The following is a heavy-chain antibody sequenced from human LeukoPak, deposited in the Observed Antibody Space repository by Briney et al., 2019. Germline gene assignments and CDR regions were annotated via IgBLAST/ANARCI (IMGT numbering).Heavy chain of an antibody. CDR1: GFTFSSYS. D-gene: IGHD3-3*01. Sequence: PGGSLRLSGAASGFTFSSYSMNWVRQAPGKGLEWVSSISSSSSYIYYADSVKGRFTISRDNAKNSLYLQMNSLRAEDTAVYYCARDMNDFWSGYQNAFDIWGQGTMVTVSS. J-gene: IGHJ3*02. V-gene: IGHV3-21*01. CDR3: ARDMNDFWSGYQNAFDI. CDR2: ISSSSSYI.